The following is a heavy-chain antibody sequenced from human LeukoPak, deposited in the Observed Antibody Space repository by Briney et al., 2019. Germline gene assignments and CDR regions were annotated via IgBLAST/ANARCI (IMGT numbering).Heavy chain of an antibody. V-gene: IGHV4-4*07. CDR2: IYISGNT. Sequence: PSETLSLTCTVSGGSISSYYWSWIRQPAGEGLEWIGRIYISGNTKYNPSLKSRVTISVDTSKNQFSLKLSSVTAADTAVYYCARAGFGMAPLRGTPFDYWGQGTLVTVSS. D-gene: IGHD3-10*01. J-gene: IGHJ4*02. CDR1: GGSISSYY. CDR3: ARAGFGMAPLRGTPFDY.